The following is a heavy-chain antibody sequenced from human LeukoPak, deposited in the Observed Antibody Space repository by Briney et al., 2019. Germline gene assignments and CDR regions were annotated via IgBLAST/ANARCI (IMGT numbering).Heavy chain of an antibody. CDR1: GFTFSSYA. CDR2: ISYDGTDK. D-gene: IGHD5-12*01. Sequence: GGSLRLSCAASGFTFSSYAMSWVRQAPGKGLEWLAGISYDGTDKYYADSVKGRFTISRDNSKNTLYLQMESLRDEDTAVYYCARGTWPFYGMDVWGQGTTVTVSS. J-gene: IGHJ6*02. V-gene: IGHV3-30*03. CDR3: ARGTWPFYGMDV.